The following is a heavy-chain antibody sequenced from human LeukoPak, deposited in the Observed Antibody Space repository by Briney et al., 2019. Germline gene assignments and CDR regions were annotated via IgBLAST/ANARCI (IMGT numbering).Heavy chain of an antibody. CDR1: GFTFSSYA. J-gene: IGHJ4*02. Sequence: LRLSCAASGFTFSSYAMSWVRQAPGKGLEWIGYIYYSGSTYYNPSLKSRVTISVDTSKNQFSLKLSSVTAADTAVYYCAREGLRRSALLTYWGQGTLVTVSS. CDR3: AREGLRRSALLTY. CDR2: IYYSGST. V-gene: IGHV4-30-4*08. D-gene: IGHD3-9*01.